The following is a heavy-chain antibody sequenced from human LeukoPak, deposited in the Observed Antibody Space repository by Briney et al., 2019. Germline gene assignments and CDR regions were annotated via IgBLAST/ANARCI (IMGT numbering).Heavy chain of an antibody. CDR2: MNPNSGNT. Sequence: ASVKVSCTASGYTFTSYDINWVRQATGQGLEWMGWMNPNSGNTGYAQKFQGRVTMTRNTSISTAYMELSGLRSEDTAVYYCARADNDFWSGYDAFDIWGQGTMVTVSS. J-gene: IGHJ3*02. CDR1: GYTFTSYD. D-gene: IGHD3-3*01. CDR3: ARADNDFWSGYDAFDI. V-gene: IGHV1-8*01.